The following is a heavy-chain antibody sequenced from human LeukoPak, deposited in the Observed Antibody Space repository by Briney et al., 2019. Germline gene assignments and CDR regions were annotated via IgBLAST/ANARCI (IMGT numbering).Heavy chain of an antibody. J-gene: IGHJ4*02. V-gene: IGHV3-7*01. CDR3: ARVLWFGEPRDFDY. D-gene: IGHD3-10*01. Sequence: GGSLRLSCAAPGFTFSSYWMSWVRQAPGKGLEWVANIKQDGSEKYYVDSVKGRFTISRDNAKNSLYLQMNSLRAEDTAVYYCARVLWFGEPRDFDYWGQGTLVTVSS. CDR1: GFTFSSYW. CDR2: IKQDGSEK.